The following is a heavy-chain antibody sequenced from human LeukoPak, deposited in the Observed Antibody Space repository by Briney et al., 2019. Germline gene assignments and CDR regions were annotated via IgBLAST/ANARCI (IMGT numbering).Heavy chain of an antibody. CDR2: ISVNGDRI. D-gene: IGHD4-17*01. CDR3: AKARYGDNISDGFDA. J-gene: IGHJ3*01. CDR1: GFTFSSYA. V-gene: IGHV3-23*01. Sequence: GGSLRLSCAASGFTFSSYAMSWVRQAPGKGLEWVSSISVNGDRIFYVDSVKGRFTISRDNSKNTLFLQMSSLRAEDTAVYYCAKARYGDNISDGFDAWGQGTMVTVSS.